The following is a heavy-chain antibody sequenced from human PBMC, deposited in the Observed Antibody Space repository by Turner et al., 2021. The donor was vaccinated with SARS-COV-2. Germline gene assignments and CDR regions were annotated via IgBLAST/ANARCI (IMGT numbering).Heavy chain of an antibody. J-gene: IGHJ6*02. CDR2: IKEDGSEK. Sequence: EVQLVESGGGLVQPGGSLRLSCAASGFTFSSFWMSGVRQGPGKGLEWVANIKEDGSEKYYVDSVKGRFTISRDNAKNSVYLQMNSLRAEDTAVYYCARRRGMDVWGQGTTVTVSS. CDR3: ARRRGMDV. CDR1: GFTFSSFW. V-gene: IGHV3-7*01.